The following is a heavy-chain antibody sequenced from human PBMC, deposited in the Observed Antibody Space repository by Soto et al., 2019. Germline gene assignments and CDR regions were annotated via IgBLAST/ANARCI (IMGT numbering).Heavy chain of an antibody. CDR2: IYYSGTT. D-gene: IGHD2-2*01. J-gene: IGHJ4*02. CDR1: GGSISSSSYY. CDR3: ARLIRCKTTSCYCDY. V-gene: IGHV4-39*01. Sequence: QLQLQESGPGLVKPSETLSLTCTVSGGSISSSSYYLAWVRQPPGKGREWIGSIYYSGTTYYNPSLQSRVTISVDTSKNQFSRRLSAVTAADTAVLYCARLIRCKTTSCYCDYWGQGTLVTVSS.